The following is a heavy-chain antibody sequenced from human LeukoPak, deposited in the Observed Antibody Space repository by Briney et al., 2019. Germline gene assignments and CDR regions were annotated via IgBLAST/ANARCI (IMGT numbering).Heavy chain of an antibody. CDR3: ARRGRITMVRGVIGYYYYMDV. CDR2: IIPIFGTA. D-gene: IGHD3-10*01. J-gene: IGHJ6*03. CDR1: GGTFSSYA. Sequence: SVKVSCKASGGTFSSYAISWVRQAPGQGLEWMGGIIPIFGTANYAQKFQGRVTITADGSTSTAYMELSSLRSDDTAVYYCARRGRITMVRGVIGYYYYMDVWGKGTTVTVSS. V-gene: IGHV1-69*01.